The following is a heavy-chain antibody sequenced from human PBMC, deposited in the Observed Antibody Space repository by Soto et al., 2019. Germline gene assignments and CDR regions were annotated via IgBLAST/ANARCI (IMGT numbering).Heavy chain of an antibody. V-gene: IGHV3-74*01. D-gene: IGHD3-16*01. CDR3: ARDLWGGADV. CDR1: EFTFSNYR. Sequence: GGSLRLSCVDTEFTFSNYRMHCVRQVPGKGLVWVSRMNEDGSTTDYADSVKGRFTISRDNARITIYLQMNSLRAEDTAVYYGARDLWGGADVWGQGTTVTVSS. J-gene: IGHJ6*02. CDR2: MNEDGSTT.